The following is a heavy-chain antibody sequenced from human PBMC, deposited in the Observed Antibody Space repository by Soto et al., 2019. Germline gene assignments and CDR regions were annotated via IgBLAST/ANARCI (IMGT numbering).Heavy chain of an antibody. Sequence: ASVKVSCKASGYTFTSYGISWVRQAPGQGLEWMGWISAYNGNTNYAQKLQGRVTMTTDTSTSTAYMELRSLRSDDTAVYYCARNTYCYDSSGDAFDIWGQGTMVTVSS. CDR2: ISAYNGNT. CDR1: GYTFTSYG. V-gene: IGHV1-18*04. CDR3: ARNTYCYDSSGDAFDI. J-gene: IGHJ3*02. D-gene: IGHD3-22*01.